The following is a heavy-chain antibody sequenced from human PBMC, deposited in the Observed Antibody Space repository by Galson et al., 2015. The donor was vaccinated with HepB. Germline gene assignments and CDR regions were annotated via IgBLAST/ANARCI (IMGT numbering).Heavy chain of an antibody. CDR1: GYTLTELS. D-gene: IGHD2-21*02. CDR2: FDPEDGET. J-gene: IGHJ6*02. Sequence: SVKVSCKVSGYTLTELSMHWVRQAPGKGLEWMGGFDPEDGETIYAQKFQGRVTMTEDTSTDTAYMELSSLRSEDTAVYYCATGHVVVTAIYYYYGMDVWGQGTTVTVSS. CDR3: ATGHVVVTAIYYYYGMDV. V-gene: IGHV1-24*01.